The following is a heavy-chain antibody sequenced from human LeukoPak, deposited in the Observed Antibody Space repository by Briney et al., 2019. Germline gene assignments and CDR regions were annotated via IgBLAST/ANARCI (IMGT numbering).Heavy chain of an antibody. V-gene: IGHV3-74*01. J-gene: IGHJ4*02. CDR2: INSDGST. D-gene: IGHD3-22*01. CDR3: ANSRYDSSGYYGIIGY. CDR1: GFTFRTYW. Sequence: GGSLRLSCTASGFTFRTYWTHWVRQAPGKGLVWVSRINSDGSTRYADSVKGRFTISRDNAKNTLYLQMNSLRAEDTAVYYCANSRYDSSGYYGIIGYWGQGTLVTVSS.